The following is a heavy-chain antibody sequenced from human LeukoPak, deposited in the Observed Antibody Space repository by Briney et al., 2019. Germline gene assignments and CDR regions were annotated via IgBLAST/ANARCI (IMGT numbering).Heavy chain of an antibody. CDR2: IYSGGST. J-gene: IGHJ4*02. V-gene: IGHV3-66*02. CDR3: ARDIAAAPGGGEFDY. CDR1: GFTVSSNY. Sequence: GGSLRLSCAASGFTVSSNYMSWVRQAPGKGLEWVSVIYSGGSTYYADSVEGRFTISRDNSKNTLYLQMNSLRAEDTAVYYCARDIAAAPGGGEFDYWGQGTLVTVSS. D-gene: IGHD6-13*01.